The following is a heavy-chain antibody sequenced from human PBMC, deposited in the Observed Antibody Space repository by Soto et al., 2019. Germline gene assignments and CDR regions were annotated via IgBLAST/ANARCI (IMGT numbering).Heavy chain of an antibody. CDR3: AKGGPISLYYYGMDV. CDR2: ISGSGGST. J-gene: IGHJ6*02. CDR1: GFTFSSYA. V-gene: IGHV3-23*01. Sequence: EVQLLESGGGLVQPGGSLRLSCAASGFTFSSYAMSWVRQAPGKGLEWVSAISGSGGSTYYADSVKGRFTSSRDNSKNKLYMQMNSLRSEDTAVYYCAKGGPISLYYYGMDVWGQGTTVTVSS.